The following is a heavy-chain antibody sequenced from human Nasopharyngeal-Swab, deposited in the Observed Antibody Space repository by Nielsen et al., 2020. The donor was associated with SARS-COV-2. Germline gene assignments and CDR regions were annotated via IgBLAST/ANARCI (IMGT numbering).Heavy chain of an antibody. CDR1: GGSISSYY. D-gene: IGHD2-2*01. V-gene: IGHV4-59*01. CDR2: IYYSGST. Sequence: SETLSFTCTVSGGSISSYYWSWIRQPPGKGLEWIGYIYYSGSTNYNPSLKSRVTISVDTSKNQFSLKLSSVTAADTAVYYCARARYCSSTSCYYAGGMDVWGQGTTVTVSS. J-gene: IGHJ6*02. CDR3: ARARYCSSTSCYYAGGMDV.